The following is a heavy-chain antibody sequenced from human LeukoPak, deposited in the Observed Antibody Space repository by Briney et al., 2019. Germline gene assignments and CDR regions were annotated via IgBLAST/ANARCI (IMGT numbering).Heavy chain of an antibody. CDR2: ISYVGSNK. CDR3: AKDPGEMVARYYFDY. Sequence: PPGRSLRLSCAASGFTFSSYGMHWVRQAPGKGLEWVAVISYVGSNKYYADSVKGRFTISRDNSENTLYLQMNSLSTEDTAVYYCAKDPGEMVARYYFDYWGQGTLVTVSS. J-gene: IGHJ4*02. CDR1: GFTFSSYG. V-gene: IGHV3-30*18. D-gene: IGHD5-24*01.